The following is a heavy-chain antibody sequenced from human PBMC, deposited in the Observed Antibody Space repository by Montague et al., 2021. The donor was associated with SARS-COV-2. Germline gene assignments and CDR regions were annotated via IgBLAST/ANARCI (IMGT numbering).Heavy chain of an antibody. CDR2: ISTRSTYT. Sequence: SLRLSCAASGFTFSDCYMTWIRQAPGKGLEWLSYISTRSTYTNYXDSXKGRFTISRDDAKNSLYLQMNSLRAEDTAVYYCASFTMVRGAPGYGMDVWGQGTTVTVSS. J-gene: IGHJ6*02. D-gene: IGHD3-10*01. V-gene: IGHV3-11*03. CDR3: ASFTMVRGAPGYGMDV. CDR1: GFTFSDCY.